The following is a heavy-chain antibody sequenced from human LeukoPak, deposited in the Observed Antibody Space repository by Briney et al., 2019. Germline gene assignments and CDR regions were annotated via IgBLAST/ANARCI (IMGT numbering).Heavy chain of an antibody. V-gene: IGHV4-59*01. CDR3: ASQMVGTFDY. D-gene: IGHD2-21*02. CDR2: IYYSGST. CDR1: GGSISSYY. Sequence: SETLSLTCTVSGGSISSYYWSWIRQPPGKGLEWIGYIYYSGSTNYNPSLKSRVTISVDTSKNQFSLKLSSVTAADTAVYYCASQMVGTFDYWGQGTLVTVSS. J-gene: IGHJ4*02.